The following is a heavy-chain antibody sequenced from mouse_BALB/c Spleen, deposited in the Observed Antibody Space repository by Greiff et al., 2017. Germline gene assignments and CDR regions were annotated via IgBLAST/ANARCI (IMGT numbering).Heavy chain of an antibody. CDR3: AREGDSSGYSMDY. D-gene: IGHD3-2*01. J-gene: IGHJ4*01. V-gene: IGHV1S135*01. Sequence: VQLKQSGPELGKPGASVKISCKASGYSFTGYNMYWVKQSHRKSLEWIGYIDPYNGGTSYNQKSKGKATLTVDKSSSTAYMHLNSLTSEDSAIYYCAREGDSSGYSMDYWGQGTSVTVSS. CDR1: GYSFTGYN. CDR2: IDPYNGGT.